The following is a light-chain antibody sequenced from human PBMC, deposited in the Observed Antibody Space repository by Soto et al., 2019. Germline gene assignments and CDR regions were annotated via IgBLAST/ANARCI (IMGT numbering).Light chain of an antibody. CDR2: GSS. J-gene: IGKJ4*01. V-gene: IGKV3D-15*01. CDR1: ENVGTN. Sequence: IVMTQSPATLSVSPGDEVTLSCRASENVGTNLAWYQQKPGQAPRLLIYGSSTRATGIPATFSGSRSGTEFTLTISSLQSEESAIYYCQQYNNWGLSFGGGTKVEIK. CDR3: QQYNNWGLS.